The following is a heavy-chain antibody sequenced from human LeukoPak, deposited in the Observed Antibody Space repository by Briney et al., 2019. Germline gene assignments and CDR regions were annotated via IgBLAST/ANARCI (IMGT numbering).Heavy chain of an antibody. V-gene: IGHV3-23*01. CDR1: GFTVSSNY. Sequence: PGGSLRLSYAASGFTVSSNYMSWVRQAPGKGLEWVSAISDSGGTTYYADSVKGRFTISRDNSKNTLYLQMNSLRAEDTAVYYCAKDRGYYYDSSGYLGVWGAFDTWGHGTMVTVSS. D-gene: IGHD3-22*01. J-gene: IGHJ3*02. CDR2: ISDSGGTT. CDR3: AKDRGYYYDSSGYLGVWGAFDT.